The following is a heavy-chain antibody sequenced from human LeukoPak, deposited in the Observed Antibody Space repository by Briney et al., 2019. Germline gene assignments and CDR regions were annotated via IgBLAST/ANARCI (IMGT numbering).Heavy chain of an antibody. V-gene: IGHV3-23*01. Sequence: PGGSLRLSCAASGFTFSNYAMSWVRQAPGKGLEWVSTISSGGGSIYYADSVRGRFTISRDSSKNTLFLQMLSLRAEDTAVYYCAKKGYYDGSGYYMYYFDHWGQGTLVTVSS. CDR3: AKKGYYDGSGYYMYYFDH. CDR1: GFTFSNYA. CDR2: ISSGGGSI. J-gene: IGHJ4*02. D-gene: IGHD3-22*01.